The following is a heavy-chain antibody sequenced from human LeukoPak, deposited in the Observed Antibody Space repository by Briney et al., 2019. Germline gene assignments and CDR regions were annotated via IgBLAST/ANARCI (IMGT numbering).Heavy chain of an antibody. D-gene: IGHD3-9*01. CDR1: GYTFTDYY. V-gene: IGHV1-2*04. CDR2: INPNSGGT. Sequence: ASVKVSCKASGYTFTDYYMQWVRQAPGQGLEWMGWINPNSGGTHYVQRFQGWVTMTRDTSISTAYMELSRLTSDDTAVYYCARSPNYDILTGVTYYYYYGMDVWGQGTTVTVSS. J-gene: IGHJ6*02. CDR3: ARSPNYDILTGVTYYYYYGMDV.